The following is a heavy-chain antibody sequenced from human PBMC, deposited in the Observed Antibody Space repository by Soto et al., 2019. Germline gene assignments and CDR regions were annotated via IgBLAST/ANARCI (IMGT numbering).Heavy chain of an antibody. Sequence: EVQLLESGGGLVQPGGSLRLSCAASGFSFSTYTMSWVRRAPGKGLEWVSAINGSGGIPSYADSVQGRFTISRDNPKKTLYLQMNSLRAEDTAVYYCAKARCTTSNCYVPDYWGQGTLVTVSS. D-gene: IGHD2-8*01. CDR3: AKARCTTSNCYVPDY. CDR1: GFSFSTYT. J-gene: IGHJ4*02. CDR2: INGSGGIP. V-gene: IGHV3-23*01.